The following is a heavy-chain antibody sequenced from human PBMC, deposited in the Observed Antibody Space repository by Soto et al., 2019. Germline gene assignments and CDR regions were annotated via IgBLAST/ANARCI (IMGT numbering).Heavy chain of an antibody. CDR3: ARRPKRVSYSWCFDY. Sequence: QLQLQESGPGLVKPSETLSLTCTVSGGSITSNAYYWGWIRQPPGKGLEWLGYIYYSGSAAYNPSRKSRVSLSVDTSKNQFSLKLSSVTAADTAVYDGARRPKRVSYSWCFDYWGQGTLVTVSS. D-gene: IGHD1-26*01. CDR2: IYYSGSA. J-gene: IGHJ4*02. V-gene: IGHV4-39*01. CDR1: GGSITSNAYY.